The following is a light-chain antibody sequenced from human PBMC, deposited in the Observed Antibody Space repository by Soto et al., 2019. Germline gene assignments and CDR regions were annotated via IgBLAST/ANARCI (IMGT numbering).Light chain of an antibody. CDR2: GAS. V-gene: IGKV3-20*01. Sequence: EIVLTQSPGTLSLSPGERATLSCRASQSFSSSYLIWYQQKPGQAPRLLIYGASSRATGIPDRFSGGGSGTDFTLTISRLEPEDFALYSCQQYNTSPFTLGQGTKVDIK. CDR1: QSFSSSY. CDR3: QQYNTSPFT. J-gene: IGKJ2*01.